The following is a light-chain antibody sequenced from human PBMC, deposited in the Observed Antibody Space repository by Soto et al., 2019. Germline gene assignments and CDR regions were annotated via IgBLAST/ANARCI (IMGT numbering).Light chain of an antibody. J-gene: IGLJ1*01. V-gene: IGLV2-8*01. CDR1: KNDIGVYDF. CDR2: EVV. CDR3: KSYAGSNTYV. Sequence: QYFLTQPASAAGSPGQSVTISCTGTKNDIGVYDFVSWYQHHPGKAPRLIIYEVVQRPSGVPDRFSGSKSGNTASLTVSGLQAADEADYFCKSYAGSNTYVFVSGTKVTV.